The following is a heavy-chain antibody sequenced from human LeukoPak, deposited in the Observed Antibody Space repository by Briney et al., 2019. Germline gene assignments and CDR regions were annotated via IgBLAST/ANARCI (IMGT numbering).Heavy chain of an antibody. CDR3: ARLHSSRAEEFDP. CDR1: GGSISGYY. J-gene: IGHJ5*02. CDR2: IYYTGIT. Sequence: PSETLSLTCTVSGGSISGYYWSWIRQPPGKGLEWIGYIYYTGITAYNPSLGSRVTISVDRSNNQFSLRLTSVTAADTAVYYCARLHSSRAEEFDPWGQGTLVTVSS. V-gene: IGHV4-59*01.